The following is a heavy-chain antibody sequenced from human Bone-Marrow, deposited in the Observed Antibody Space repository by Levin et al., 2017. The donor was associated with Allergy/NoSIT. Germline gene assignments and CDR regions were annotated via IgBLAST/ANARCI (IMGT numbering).Heavy chain of an antibody. CDR3: ARVGGRGSPLDY. J-gene: IGHJ4*02. CDR2: IIPMFGTP. D-gene: IGHD3-16*01. Sequence: GASVKVSCKASGGTFSNYAISWVRQAPGQGLEWLGGIIPMFGTPEYAQKFQGRVTITADEFPSTIYMELSSLRSDDTAVYYCARVGGRGSPLDYWGQGTLVTVSS. V-gene: IGHV1-69*13. CDR1: GGTFSNYA.